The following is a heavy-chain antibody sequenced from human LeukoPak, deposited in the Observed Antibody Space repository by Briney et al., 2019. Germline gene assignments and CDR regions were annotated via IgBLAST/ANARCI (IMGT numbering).Heavy chain of an antibody. CDR1: GGSISSRSYY. Sequence: SETLSLTCTVSGGSISSRSYYWSWIRQPPGKGLEWIGEINHSGSTNYNPSLKSRITISVDVSKNQFSLKVTSVTAADTAVYYCASLLVPGNFDYWGQGTLVTVSP. J-gene: IGHJ4*02. CDR2: INHSGST. V-gene: IGHV4-39*07. D-gene: IGHD2-8*02. CDR3: ASLLVPGNFDY.